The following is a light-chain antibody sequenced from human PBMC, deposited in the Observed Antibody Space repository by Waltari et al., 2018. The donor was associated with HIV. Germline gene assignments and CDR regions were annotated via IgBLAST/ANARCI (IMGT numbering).Light chain of an antibody. Sequence: QSALTQPPSASGSPGQSVTIPCTGPSSDVGGYNYVPWYQQHPGKAPKLMIYEVSKRPSGVPDRFSGSKSGNTASLTVSGLQAEDEADYYCSSCAGSNNGVFGGGTKLTVL. J-gene: IGLJ3*02. CDR1: SSDVGGYNY. V-gene: IGLV2-8*01. CDR2: EVS. CDR3: SSCAGSNNGV.